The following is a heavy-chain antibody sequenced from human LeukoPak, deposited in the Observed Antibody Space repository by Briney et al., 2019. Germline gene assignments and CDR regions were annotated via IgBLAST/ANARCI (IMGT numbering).Heavy chain of an antibody. Sequence: SETLSLTCAVYGGSFSGYYWSWIRQPPGKGLEWIGEINHSGSTNYNPSLKSRVTISVDTSKNQFSLKLSSVTAADTAVYYCARHKTWIQLWYFDYWGQGTLVTVSS. CDR1: GGSFSGYY. CDR2: INHSGST. CDR3: ARHKTWIQLWYFDY. D-gene: IGHD5-18*01. J-gene: IGHJ4*02. V-gene: IGHV4-34*01.